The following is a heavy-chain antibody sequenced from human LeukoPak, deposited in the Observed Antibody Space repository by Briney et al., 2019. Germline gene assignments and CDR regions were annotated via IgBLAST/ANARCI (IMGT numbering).Heavy chain of an antibody. J-gene: IGHJ4*02. CDR1: GFTFSSYA. V-gene: IGHV3-7*01. Sequence: PGGSLRLSCAASGFTFSSYAMHWVRQAPGKGLEWVANIKQDGSEKYYVDSVKGRFTISRDNAKNSLYLQMNSLRAEDTAVYYCAILLDYWGQGTLVTVSS. CDR2: IKQDGSEK. CDR3: AILLDY.